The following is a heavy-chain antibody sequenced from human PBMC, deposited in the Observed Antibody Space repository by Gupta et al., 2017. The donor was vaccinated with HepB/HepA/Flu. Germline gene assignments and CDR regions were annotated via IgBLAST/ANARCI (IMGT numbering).Heavy chain of an antibody. D-gene: IGHD1-26*01. CDR2: KWYDGSDK. J-gene: IGHJ6*02. V-gene: IGHV3-33*01. CDR3: DRGSDSYYYSGMDV. Sequence: QVQLLESGVGVVQPGSALSLSCAASGFTFRSYAMHGGRRAPGKGLEWVAVKWYDGSDKSYPDSVKGRFTISRDNSKNTLSLQMNSLRAEDTAIYYCDRGSDSYYYSGMDVWGQGTTVTVSS. CDR1: GFTFRSYA.